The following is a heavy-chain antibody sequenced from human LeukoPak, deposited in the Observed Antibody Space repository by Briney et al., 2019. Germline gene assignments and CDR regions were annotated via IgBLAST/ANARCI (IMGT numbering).Heavy chain of an antibody. V-gene: IGHV4-61*02. CDR2: IYTSGST. Sequence: EPSETLSLTCTVSGGSISSGNYYWSWIRQPAEKGLEWIGRIYTSGSTNYNPSLKSRVTISVDTSKNQFSLKLNSVTAADTAVYYCARGLLWFGEGPDAFDIWGQGTMITVSS. CDR1: GGSISSGNYY. CDR3: ARGLLWFGEGPDAFDI. J-gene: IGHJ3*02. D-gene: IGHD3-10*01.